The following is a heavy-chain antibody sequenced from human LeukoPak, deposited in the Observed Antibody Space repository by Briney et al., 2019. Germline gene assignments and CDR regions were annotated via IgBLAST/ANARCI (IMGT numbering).Heavy chain of an antibody. CDR3: ARDRGQDAFDI. D-gene: IGHD5-24*01. Sequence: PSETLSLTCAVSGGSISSSNWWSWVRQPPGKGLEWIGEIYHSGSTNYNPSLKSRVTIPVDKSKNQFSLKLSSVTAADTAVYYCARDRGQDAFDIWGQGTMVTVSS. CDR2: IYHSGST. V-gene: IGHV4-4*02. J-gene: IGHJ3*02. CDR1: GGSISSSNW.